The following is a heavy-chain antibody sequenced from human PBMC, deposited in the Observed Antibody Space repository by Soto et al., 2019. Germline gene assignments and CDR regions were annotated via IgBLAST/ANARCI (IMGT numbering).Heavy chain of an antibody. D-gene: IGHD3-22*01. CDR2: INPSGGST. CDR3: AREPYYYDSSGYRWDHHYFDY. Sequence: QVQLVQSGAEVKKPGASVKVSCKASGYTFTSYYMHWVRQAPGQGLEWMGIINPSGGSTSYAQKFQGRVTMTRDTSTNTVYMELSSLRSEDTAVYYCAREPYYYDSSGYRWDHHYFDYWGQGTLVTVSS. J-gene: IGHJ4*02. CDR1: GYTFTSYY. V-gene: IGHV1-46*01.